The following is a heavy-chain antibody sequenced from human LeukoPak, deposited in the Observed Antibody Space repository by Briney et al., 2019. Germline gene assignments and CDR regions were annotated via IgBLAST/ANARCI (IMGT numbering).Heavy chain of an antibody. Sequence: PGGSLGLSCAASGFTFSIYDMHWVRQAPGKGLEWVAFIRYDGTNKYYADSVKGRFTISRDNSKNTLYVQMNSLRTEDTALYYCAKTRDGYNGYHIFDYWGQGTLVTVSS. D-gene: IGHD5-24*01. V-gene: IGHV3-30*02. CDR2: IRYDGTNK. J-gene: IGHJ4*02. CDR3: AKTRDGYNGYHIFDY. CDR1: GFTFSIYD.